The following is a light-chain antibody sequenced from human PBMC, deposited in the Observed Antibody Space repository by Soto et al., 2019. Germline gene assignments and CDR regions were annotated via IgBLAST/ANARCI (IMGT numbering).Light chain of an antibody. CDR2: GAS. CDR3: QQYGSSPGT. Sequence: EIVLTQSPGTLSLSPGERATLSCRASQSVSSSYLAWYQQKPGQAPRLLIYGASSRATGIPDRFIGSGSRTDFTLTISRLEPEDFAVYYCQQYGSSPGTFGQGTKVEIK. V-gene: IGKV3-20*01. J-gene: IGKJ1*01. CDR1: QSVSSSY.